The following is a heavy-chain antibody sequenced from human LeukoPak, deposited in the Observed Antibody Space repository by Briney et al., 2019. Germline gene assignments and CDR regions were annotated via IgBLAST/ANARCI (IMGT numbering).Heavy chain of an antibody. CDR2: IYYSGST. CDR3: ARDAGFGTSDAFDI. V-gene: IGHV4-31*03. CDR1: GGSISSGGYY. J-gene: IGHJ3*02. Sequence: PSQTLSLTCTVSGGSISSGGYYWSWIRQHPGKGLEWIGYIYYSGSTYYNPSLKSRVTISVDTSKNQFSLKLSSVTAADTAVYYCARDAGFGTSDAFDIWDQGTMVTVSS. D-gene: IGHD3-10*01.